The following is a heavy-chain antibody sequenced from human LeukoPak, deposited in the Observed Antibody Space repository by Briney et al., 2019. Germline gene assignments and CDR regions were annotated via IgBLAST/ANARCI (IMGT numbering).Heavy chain of an antibody. CDR1: GFTFDDYG. CDR3: ARDPPLRVRGVIIETTYYYYYMDV. CDR2: INWNGGST. V-gene: IGHV3-20*04. J-gene: IGHJ6*03. Sequence: PGGSLRLSCAASGFTFDDYGMSWVRQAPGKGLEWVSGINWNGGSTDHADSVKGRFTISRDNAKNSLYLQMNSLRAEDTALYYCARDPPLRVRGVIIETTYYYYYMDVWGKGTTATVSS. D-gene: IGHD3-10*01.